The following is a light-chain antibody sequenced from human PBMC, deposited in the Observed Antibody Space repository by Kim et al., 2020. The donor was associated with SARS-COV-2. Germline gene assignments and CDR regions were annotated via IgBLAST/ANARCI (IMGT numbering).Light chain of an antibody. CDR2: VAS. CDR3: QQFNNYLPIT. V-gene: IGKV1D-13*01. CDR1: QCISSA. J-gene: IGKJ5*01. Sequence: SVGDRVTITCLASQCISSALAWYQQKPGKAPKLLFYVASSLEIGVPSRFSGSGSGTDFTLTISSLQPEDFATYYGQQFNNYLPITFGQGTRLEIK.